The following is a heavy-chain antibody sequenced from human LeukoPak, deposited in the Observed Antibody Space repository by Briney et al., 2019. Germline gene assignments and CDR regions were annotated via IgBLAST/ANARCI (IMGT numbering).Heavy chain of an antibody. J-gene: IGHJ4*02. Sequence: SETLSLTCTVSGGSISSSSYYWGWLRQPPGKGLEWIGSIYYSGSTYYNPSLKSRVTISVDTSKNQFSLKLSSVTAADTAVYYCASEMPSIAARPIYFDYWGQGTLVTVSS. CDR1: GGSISSSSYY. V-gene: IGHV4-39*07. D-gene: IGHD6-6*01. CDR3: ASEMPSIAARPIYFDY. CDR2: IYYSGST.